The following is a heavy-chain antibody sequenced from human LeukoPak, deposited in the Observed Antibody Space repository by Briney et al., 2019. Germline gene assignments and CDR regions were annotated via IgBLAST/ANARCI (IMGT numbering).Heavy chain of an antibody. J-gene: IGHJ4*02. CDR1: GFTVSSNN. D-gene: IGHD1-1*01. CDR2: IYSGGST. Sequence: GGSLLLSCAASGFTVSSNNMSWVRQAPGKGLEGVSVIYSGGSTDYADSVKGRFTISRDNLKNTLYLQMNTLRAEDTAVYYCARGPAGYNWGQGTLVTVSS. V-gene: IGHV3-53*01. CDR3: ARGPAGYN.